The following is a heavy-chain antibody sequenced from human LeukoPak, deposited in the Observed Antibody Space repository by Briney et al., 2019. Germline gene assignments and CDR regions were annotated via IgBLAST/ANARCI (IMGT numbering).Heavy chain of an antibody. CDR1: GFTFSTYA. CDR2: ISGSGGST. J-gene: IGHJ4*02. CDR3: AKFGNSWFFYDY. Sequence: GGSLRLSCAASGFTFSTYAMHWVRQAPGKGLEWVSGISGSGGSTFYADSVKGRFPISRDNSKNTLYLQMNSMRAEDTAVYYCAKFGNSWFFYDYWGQGTLVTVSS. V-gene: IGHV3-23*01. D-gene: IGHD6-13*01.